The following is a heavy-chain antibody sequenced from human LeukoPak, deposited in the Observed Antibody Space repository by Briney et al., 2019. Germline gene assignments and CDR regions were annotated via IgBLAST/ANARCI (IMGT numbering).Heavy chain of an antibody. CDR1: GYTFTGYY. D-gene: IGHD1-26*01. CDR2: INPNSGGT. CDR3: ARTIVGATRHDY. V-gene: IGHV1-2*06. Sequence: ASVKVSCKASGYTFTGYYMHWVRQAPGQGLEWMGRINPNSGGTNYAQKFQGRVTMTRDTSISTAYMELSRLRSDDTALYYCARTIVGATRHDYWGQGTLVTVSS. J-gene: IGHJ4*02.